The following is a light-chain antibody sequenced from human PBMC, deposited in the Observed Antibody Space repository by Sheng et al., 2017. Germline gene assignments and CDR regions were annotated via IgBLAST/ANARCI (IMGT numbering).Light chain of an antibody. V-gene: IGKV3-15*01. Sequence: EIVMTQSPATLSLSPGERATLSCRASQSVSTYLAWYQQKPGQAPRLLIYGASTRATGIPARFSGSGSGTDFTLTISSLQSEDFAVYYCQQYDKWPLPFGGGTKGGDQT. CDR2: GAS. J-gene: IGKJ4*01. CDR1: QSVSTY. CDR3: QQYDKWPLP.